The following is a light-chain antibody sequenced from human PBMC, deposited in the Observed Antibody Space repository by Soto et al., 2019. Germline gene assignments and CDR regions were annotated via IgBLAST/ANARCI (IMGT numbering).Light chain of an antibody. CDR1: QSVSSN. CDR3: QQYNNWPPWT. Sequence: EIVMTQSPATLSGSAGERAILSCRASQSVSSNLAWYQQNPGQAPRLIIYGASTMATGIPARFSGSGSGTDFTLTISSLQSEDFAVYYCQQYNNWPPWTFGQGTKVDLK. V-gene: IGKV3-15*01. CDR2: GAS. J-gene: IGKJ1*01.